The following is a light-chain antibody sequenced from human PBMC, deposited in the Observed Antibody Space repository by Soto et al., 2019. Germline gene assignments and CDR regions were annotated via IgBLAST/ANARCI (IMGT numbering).Light chain of an antibody. CDR3: QQYNSYPWT. Sequence: DIQMTQSPSTLSASVGDRVSITCRASQSISGWLAWFQQKPGKAPKLLIYMAFRLDSGVPSRFSGSGSGTEFTLTISSLQPDDFATYYCQQYNSYPWTFGQGTKVEIK. J-gene: IGKJ1*01. CDR1: QSISGW. CDR2: MAF. V-gene: IGKV1-5*03.